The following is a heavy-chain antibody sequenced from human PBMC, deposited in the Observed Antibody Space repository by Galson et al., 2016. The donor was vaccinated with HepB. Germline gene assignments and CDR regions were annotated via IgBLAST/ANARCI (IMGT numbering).Heavy chain of an antibody. CDR3: AREEYGQDYSDH. CDR2: IIPIRETT. CDR1: GGSFASYT. D-gene: IGHD2-21*01. J-gene: IGHJ4*02. Sequence: SVKVSCKASGGSFASYTINWVRQAPGQGLEWLGRIIPIRETTNYSQKFLGRVTISADKSTNTAYLELSSLTSEDTGVYYCAREEYGQDYSDHWGQGTHVTVAS. V-gene: IGHV1-69*08.